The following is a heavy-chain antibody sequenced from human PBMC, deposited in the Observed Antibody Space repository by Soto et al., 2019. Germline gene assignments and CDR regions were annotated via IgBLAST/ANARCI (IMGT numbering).Heavy chain of an antibody. Sequence: QPGGSLRLSCAASGFTFSDYGMHWVRQAPGTGLEWVAVISYDGSDKYYADSVKGRFTISRDNSKNRLYLQMNSLRAEDTAVYYCATMERLFDYWGQGTLVTVSS. J-gene: IGHJ4*02. V-gene: IGHV3-30*03. CDR3: ATMERLFDY. CDR2: ISYDGSDK. D-gene: IGHD3-3*01. CDR1: GFTFSDYG.